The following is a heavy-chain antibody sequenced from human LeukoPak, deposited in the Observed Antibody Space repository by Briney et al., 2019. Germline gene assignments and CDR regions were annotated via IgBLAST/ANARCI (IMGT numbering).Heavy chain of an antibody. CDR3: ARDPSYYYDSSGYYYGGAFDI. D-gene: IGHD3-22*01. CDR1: GGSISSSSYY. J-gene: IGHJ3*02. CDR2: IYYSGST. V-gene: IGHV4-39*07. Sequence: PSETLSLTCTVSGGSISSSSYYWGWIRQPPGKGLEWIGSIYYSGSTYYNPSLKSRVTISVDTSKNQFSLKLSSVTAADTAVYYCARDPSYYYDSSGYYYGGAFDIWGQGTMVTVSS.